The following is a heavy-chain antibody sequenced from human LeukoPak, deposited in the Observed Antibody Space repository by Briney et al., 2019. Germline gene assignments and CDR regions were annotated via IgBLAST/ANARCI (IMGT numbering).Heavy chain of an antibody. CDR1: GVSISSSSYY. D-gene: IGHD6-6*01. CDR2: IYYSGST. Sequence: SETLSLTCTVSGVSISSSSYYWGWIRQPPGKGLEWIGSIYYSGSTYYHPSLKSRVTISVDTSKNQFSLKLSSVTAADTAVYYCARHEGPSIAARPVDYWGQGTLVTVSS. CDR3: ARHEGPSIAARPVDY. J-gene: IGHJ4*02. V-gene: IGHV4-39*01.